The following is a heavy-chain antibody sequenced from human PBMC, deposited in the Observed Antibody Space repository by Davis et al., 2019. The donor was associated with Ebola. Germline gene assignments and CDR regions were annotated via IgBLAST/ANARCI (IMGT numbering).Heavy chain of an antibody. J-gene: IGHJ3*02. Sequence: GESLKISCKGPGYSFTSYWIGWVRQMPGKGLEWMGIIYPGDSDTRYSPSFQGQVTIPADKSISTAYLQWSSLKASDTAMYYCARQSHDSDIVVVPAANAFDIWGQGTMVTVSS. D-gene: IGHD2-2*01. CDR1: GYSFTSYW. CDR3: ARQSHDSDIVVVPAANAFDI. CDR2: IYPGDSDT. V-gene: IGHV5-51*01.